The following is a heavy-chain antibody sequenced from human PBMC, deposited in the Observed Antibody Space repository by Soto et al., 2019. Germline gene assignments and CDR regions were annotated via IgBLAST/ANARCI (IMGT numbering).Heavy chain of an antibody. CDR3: AREGGSYDSGGYLIRGAFDI. CDR1: CGSFSGYY. D-gene: IGHD3-22*01. V-gene: IGHV4-34*01. Sequence: PSETLSLTCAVYCGSFSGYYWSWIRQPPGKGLEWIGEINHSGSTNHNPSLKSRVTISVDTSKNQFSLKLSSVTAADTAVYYCAREGGSYDSGGYLIRGAFDIWGQGTMVTVSS. CDR2: INHSGST. J-gene: IGHJ3*02.